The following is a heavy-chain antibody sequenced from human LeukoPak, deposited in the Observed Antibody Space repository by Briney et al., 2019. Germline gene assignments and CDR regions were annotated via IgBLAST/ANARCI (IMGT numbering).Heavy chain of an antibody. Sequence: ASVKVSCKASGGTFSSYAISWVRQAPGQGLEWMGGIIPIFGTANYAQKFQGRVTITTDESTSTVYIELSSLRSEDTAVYYCAIDYGSDGTYWGQGTLVTVSS. D-gene: IGHD3-10*01. V-gene: IGHV1-69*05. J-gene: IGHJ4*02. CDR1: GGTFSSYA. CDR3: AIDYGSDGTY. CDR2: IIPIFGTA.